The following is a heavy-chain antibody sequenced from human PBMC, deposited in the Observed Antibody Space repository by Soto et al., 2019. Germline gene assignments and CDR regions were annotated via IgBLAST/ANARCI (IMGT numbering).Heavy chain of an antibody. V-gene: IGHV1-69*13. CDR3: ARARGSRWYNWFDX. Sequence: SVKVSSKASGGTFSSYGISWVRQAPGQGIEWMGVIIPLFGTTNYGQKFKGRVTITQDESTRTVYMEPSRLRSEDTAMYYCARARGSRWYNWFDXWGQGTLLTVYX. J-gene: IGHJ5*02. CDR1: GGTFSSYG. D-gene: IGHD1-26*01. CDR2: IIPLFGTT.